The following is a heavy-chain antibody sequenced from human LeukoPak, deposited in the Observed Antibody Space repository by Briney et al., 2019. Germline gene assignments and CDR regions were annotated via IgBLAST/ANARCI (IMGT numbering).Heavy chain of an antibody. Sequence: GGSLRLSCAASGFTFSSYGMHWVRQAPGKGLEWVAVISYDGSNKYYADSVKGRFTISRDNSKNTLYLQMNSLRAEDTAVYYCAKGSWGSGYYSLDYWGQGTLVTVSS. CDR1: GFTFSSYG. CDR2: ISYDGSNK. V-gene: IGHV3-30*18. D-gene: IGHD3-22*01. CDR3: AKGSWGSGYYSLDY. J-gene: IGHJ4*02.